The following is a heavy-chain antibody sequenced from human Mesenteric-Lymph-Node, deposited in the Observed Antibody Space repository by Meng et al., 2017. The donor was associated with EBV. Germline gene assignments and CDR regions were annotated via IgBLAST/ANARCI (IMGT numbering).Heavy chain of an antibody. D-gene: IGHD3-10*01. CDR3: ARVKPSIWFGELFYYFDY. Sequence: QGQLQQWAAGLLKPSGPLSPTWAVYGESFSGFYWSWVRQAPGKGLEWIGEMNNGGTSNYNPSLESRVTISVDPSKNQFSLNLRSVTAADTAVYYCARVKPSIWFGELFYYFDYWGPGILVTVSS. CDR1: GESFSGFY. V-gene: IGHV4-34*01. J-gene: IGHJ4*02. CDR2: MNNGGTS.